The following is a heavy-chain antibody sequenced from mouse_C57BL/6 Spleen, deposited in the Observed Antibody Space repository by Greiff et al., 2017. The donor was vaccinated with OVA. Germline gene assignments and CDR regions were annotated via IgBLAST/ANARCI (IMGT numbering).Heavy chain of an antibody. CDR2: IDPSDSYT. V-gene: IGHV1-59*01. CDR1: GYTFTSYW. Sequence: VQLQQPGAELVRPGTSVKLSCKASGYTFTSYWMHWVKQRPGQGLEWIGVIDPSDSYTNYNQKFKGKATLTVDTSSSTAYMQLSSLTSEDSAVYYCARNLYYFDYWGQGTTLTVSS. J-gene: IGHJ2*01. CDR3: ARNLYYFDY.